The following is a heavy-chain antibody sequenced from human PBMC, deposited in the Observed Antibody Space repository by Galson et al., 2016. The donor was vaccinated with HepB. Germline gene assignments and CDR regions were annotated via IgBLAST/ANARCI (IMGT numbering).Heavy chain of an antibody. D-gene: IGHD1-26*01. CDR2: IWYDGSNK. CDR1: GFTFSSYG. Sequence: SLRLSCAASGFTFSSYGMHWVRQAPGKGLEWVAVIWYDGSNKYYADSVKGRFTISRDNSKNTLYLQMNSLRAEDTAVYYCAGDLEVEWGLPYYYFRYWGQGTLVTVSS. V-gene: IGHV3-33*08. J-gene: IGHJ4*02. CDR3: AGDLEVEWGLPYYYFRY.